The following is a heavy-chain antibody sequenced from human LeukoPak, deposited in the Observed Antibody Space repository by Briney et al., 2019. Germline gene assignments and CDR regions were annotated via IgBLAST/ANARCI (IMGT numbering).Heavy chain of an antibody. J-gene: IGHJ6*03. CDR1: GGSISSYY. Sequence: SETLSLTCTVSGGSISSYYWSWIRQPPGKGLEWIGYIYYSGSTNYNPSLKGRVTISVDTSKNQFSLKLSSVTAADTAVYYCARRMDYYYYMDVWGKGTTVTVSS. CDR2: IYYSGST. V-gene: IGHV4-59*08. CDR3: ARRMDYYYYMDV.